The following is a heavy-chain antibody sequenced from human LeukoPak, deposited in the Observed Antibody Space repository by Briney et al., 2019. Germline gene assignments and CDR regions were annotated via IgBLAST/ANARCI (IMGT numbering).Heavy chain of an antibody. D-gene: IGHD3-10*01. Sequence: GGSLRLSCAASGFTFSDYYMSWIRQAPGKGLKWVSYISSSGSTIYYADSVKGRFTISRDNAKNSLYLQMNSLRAEDTAVYYCARLEGRVLLWFGELSGYYYMDVWGKGTTVTVSS. CDR2: ISSSGSTI. CDR1: GFTFSDYY. CDR3: ARLEGRVLLWFGELSGYYYMDV. V-gene: IGHV3-11*01. J-gene: IGHJ6*03.